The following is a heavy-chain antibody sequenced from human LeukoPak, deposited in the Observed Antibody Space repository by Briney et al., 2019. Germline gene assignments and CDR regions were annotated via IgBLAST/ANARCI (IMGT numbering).Heavy chain of an antibody. CDR2: IIPILGIT. J-gene: IGHJ4*02. Sequence: AASVKVSCKASGGTFSSYAISWVRQAPGQGIEWMGRIIPILGITNYAQKFQGRVTITADKSTSTAYMELSSLRSEDTAVYYCARSLNYGDFLFDYWGQGTLVTVSS. CDR3: ARSLNYGDFLFDY. V-gene: IGHV1-69*04. CDR1: GGTFSSYA. D-gene: IGHD4-17*01.